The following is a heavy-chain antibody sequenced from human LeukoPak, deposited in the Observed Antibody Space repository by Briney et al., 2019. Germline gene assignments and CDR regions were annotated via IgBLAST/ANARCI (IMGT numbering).Heavy chain of an antibody. CDR3: AKRLITMVRATGGAFDI. CDR2: ISGSGGST. CDR1: GFTFSSYA. D-gene: IGHD3-10*01. J-gene: IGHJ3*02. Sequence: GGSLRFSCAASGFTFSSYAMSWVRQAPGNGLEWVSAISGSGGSTYYADSVKGRFTISRDNSKNTLYLQMNSLRAEDTAVYYCAKRLITMVRATGGAFDIWGQGTMVTVSS. V-gene: IGHV3-23*01.